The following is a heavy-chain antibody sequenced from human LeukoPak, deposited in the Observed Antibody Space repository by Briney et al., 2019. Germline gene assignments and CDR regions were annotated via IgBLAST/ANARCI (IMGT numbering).Heavy chain of an antibody. Sequence: IPSETLSLTCTVSGGSIGSSSYYWGWIRQPPGKGLEWIGSIYYSGSTYYNPSLKSRVTISVDTSKNQFSLKLSSVTAADTAVYYCATLRNWNYDAFDIWGQGTMVTVSS. CDR3: ATLRNWNYDAFDI. J-gene: IGHJ3*02. CDR1: GGSIGSSSYY. V-gene: IGHV4-39*01. CDR2: IYYSGST. D-gene: IGHD1-7*01.